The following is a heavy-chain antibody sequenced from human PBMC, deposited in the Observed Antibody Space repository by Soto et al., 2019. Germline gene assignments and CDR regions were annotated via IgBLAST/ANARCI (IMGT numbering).Heavy chain of an antibody. CDR2: INPILDAT. V-gene: IGHV1-69*09. CDR3: ATMKRARLDS. D-gene: IGHD6-25*01. Sequence: QEQVVQSGPAMKEPGSSVKVSCRASGIMSSGYGFSWVRQAPGQGLEWVGMINPILDATHYAQNLQGRVSLSVDKSTETAYLEVTSLRPQDTAIYFRATMKRARLDSWGRGTVVTVSS. J-gene: IGHJ4*02. CDR1: GIMSSGYG.